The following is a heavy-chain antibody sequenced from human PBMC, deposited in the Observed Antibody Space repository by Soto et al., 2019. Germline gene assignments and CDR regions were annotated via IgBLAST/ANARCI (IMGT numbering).Heavy chain of an antibody. D-gene: IGHD2-2*01. CDR2: IIPIFGTA. CDR1: GGTFSSYA. J-gene: IGHJ6*02. Sequence: QVQLVQSGAEVKKPGSSVKVSCKASGGTFSSYAISWVRQAPGQGLEWMGGIIPIFGTANYAQKFQGRVTITADESRSTAYMELSSLRSEDTAVYYCARDRGYIVVVPAARGGFYYYGMDVWGQGTTVTVSS. V-gene: IGHV1-69*01. CDR3: ARDRGYIVVVPAARGGFYYYGMDV.